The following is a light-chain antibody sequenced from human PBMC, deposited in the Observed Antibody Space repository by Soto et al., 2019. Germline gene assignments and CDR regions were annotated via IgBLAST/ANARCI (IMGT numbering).Light chain of an antibody. CDR3: QQYGSSFT. V-gene: IGKV3-20*01. J-gene: IGKJ3*01. CDR1: QSVSSSY. CDR2: GAS. Sequence: EIVLTQSPGTLSLSPVERATISCRASQSVSSSYLAWYQQKPGQAPRLLIYGASSRATGIPDRFSGSGSGTDFTLIISRLEPEDFAVYYCQQYGSSFTFGPGTKVDI.